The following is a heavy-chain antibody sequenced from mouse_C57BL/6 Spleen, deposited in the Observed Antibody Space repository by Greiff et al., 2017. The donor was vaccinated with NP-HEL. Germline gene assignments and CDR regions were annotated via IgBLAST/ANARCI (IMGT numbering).Heavy chain of an antibody. CDR3: TRNWPWFAY. D-gene: IGHD4-1*01. Sequence: DVKLVESGGGLVQPGGSMKLSCVASGFTFSNYWMNWVRQSPEKGLEWVAQIRLKSDNYATHYAESVKGRFTISRDDSKSSVYLQMNNLRAEDTGIYYCTRNWPWFAYWGQGTLVTVSA. V-gene: IGHV6-3*01. J-gene: IGHJ3*01. CDR1: GFTFSNYW. CDR2: IRLKSDNYAT.